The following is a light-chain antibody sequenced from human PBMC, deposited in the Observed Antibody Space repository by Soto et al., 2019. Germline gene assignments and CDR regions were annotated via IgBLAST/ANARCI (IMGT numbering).Light chain of an antibody. Sequence: DIQITQSPSSLSASVGDRVTFTYRTIQSISDSLNWYQHKPVTAPKLLIYAASSLQSGVPSRFSGGGSGTDFTLTISSLQPEYFVTYFFQQTFSFPATFGGGTNVDIK. CDR2: AAS. V-gene: IGKV1-39*01. J-gene: IGKJ4*01. CDR3: QQTFSFPAT. CDR1: QSISDS.